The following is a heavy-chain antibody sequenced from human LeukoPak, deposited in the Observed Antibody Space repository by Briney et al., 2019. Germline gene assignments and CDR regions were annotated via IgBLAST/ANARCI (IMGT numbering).Heavy chain of an antibody. CDR3: ARDNPYSSGWYNCFDY. CDR1: GFTFSSYS. Sequence: PGGSLLLSCAASGFTFSSYSMNWVRQAPGKGLEWVSYISSSSSTIYYADSVKGRFTISRDNAKNSLYLQMNSLRAEDTAVYYCARDNPYSSGWYNCFDYWGQGTLVTVSS. D-gene: IGHD6-19*01. V-gene: IGHV3-48*01. CDR2: ISSSSSTI. J-gene: IGHJ4*02.